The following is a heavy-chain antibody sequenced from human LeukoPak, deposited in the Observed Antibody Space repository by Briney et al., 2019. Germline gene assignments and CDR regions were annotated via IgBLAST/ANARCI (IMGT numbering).Heavy chain of an antibody. Sequence: ASVKVSCKASGGTFSSYAISWVRQAPGQGLEWMGGIIPIFGTANYAQKFQGRVTITTDESTSTAYMELSSLRSEDTAVYYCARVISGRIVALNWFDPWGQGTVVTVSS. CDR1: GGTFSSYA. CDR3: ARVISGRIVALNWFDP. D-gene: IGHD3-22*01. CDR2: IIPIFGTA. J-gene: IGHJ5*02. V-gene: IGHV1-69*05.